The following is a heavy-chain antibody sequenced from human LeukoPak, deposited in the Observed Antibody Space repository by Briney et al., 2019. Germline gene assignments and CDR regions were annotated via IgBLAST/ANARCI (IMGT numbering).Heavy chain of an antibody. J-gene: IGHJ5*01. CDR1: GLTFGTYT. CDR3: AKYRGGLPHPIWFDS. D-gene: IGHD2-21*01. V-gene: IGHV3-23*01. Sequence: TGGSLRVSCAATGLTFGTYTMSWVRKDQGQGLEWVAGISAAGARTYYAGSVQGRFTICRDNANNMLNLQLSSLRADDAAVYYCAKYRGGLPHPIWFDSWGQGTMVAGSS. CDR2: ISAAGART.